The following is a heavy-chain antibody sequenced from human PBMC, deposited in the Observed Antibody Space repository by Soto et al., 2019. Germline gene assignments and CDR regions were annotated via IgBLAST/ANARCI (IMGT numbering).Heavy chain of an antibody. CDR1: GFTVSSNY. CDR2: IYSGGST. V-gene: IGHV3-53*02. D-gene: IGHD6-19*01. CDR3: ARNLLEDVAGTGGEGY. J-gene: IGHJ4*02. Sequence: EVQLVETGGGLIQPGGSLRLSCAASGFTVSSNYMRWVRQAPGKGLEWVSVIYSGGSTYYADSVKGRFTISRYNSKNTLYLQMNGLRAEDTAVYYCARNLLEDVAGTGGEGYWGQGTLVTVSS.